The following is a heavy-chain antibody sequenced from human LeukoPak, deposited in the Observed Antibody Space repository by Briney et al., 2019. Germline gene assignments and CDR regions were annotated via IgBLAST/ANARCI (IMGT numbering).Heavy chain of an antibody. D-gene: IGHD3-10*01. Sequence: GGSLRLSCAASGFTFSTYAMSWVRQAPGKGLEWVGFIRSKAFGETTEYAASVKGRFTISRDDSKSIAFLQMNSLKTEDTAVYYCTRARITLVRGVIQNAAFGYWGQGTLVTVSS. J-gene: IGHJ4*02. V-gene: IGHV3-49*04. CDR2: IRSKAFGETT. CDR1: GFTFSTYA. CDR3: TRARITLVRGVIQNAAFGY.